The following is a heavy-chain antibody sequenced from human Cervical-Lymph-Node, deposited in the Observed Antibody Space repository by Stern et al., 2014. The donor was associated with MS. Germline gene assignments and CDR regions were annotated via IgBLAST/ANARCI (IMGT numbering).Heavy chain of an antibody. J-gene: IGHJ4*02. D-gene: IGHD3-16*02. CDR1: SGFIGNNY. CDR3: ARAGPYDYIWGNFRHRAFYFDS. CDR2: LYYSGST. V-gene: IGHV4-59*01. Sequence: QVQLQESGPGLVKPSETLSLMCSVSSGFIGNNYWSWIRQPPGKGLEWIGHLYYSGSTYDNPSLKSRLTISLDTSKNQLSLRLSSVTAADTAVYYCARAGPYDYIWGNFRHRAFYFDSWGQGALVTVSS.